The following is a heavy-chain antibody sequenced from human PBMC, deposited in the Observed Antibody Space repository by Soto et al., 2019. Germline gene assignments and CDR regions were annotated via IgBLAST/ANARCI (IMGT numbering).Heavy chain of an antibody. Sequence: SETLSLTCTVSGGSVSSGSYYWSWIRQPPGKGQEWIGYIYYSGSTNYNPSLKSRVTISVDTSKNQFSLKLSSVTAADTAVYYCASQNIAALQVDYWGQGTMVTVYS. J-gene: IGHJ4*02. CDR3: ASQNIAALQVDY. D-gene: IGHD6-6*01. V-gene: IGHV4-61*01. CDR2: IYYSGST. CDR1: GGSVSSGSYY.